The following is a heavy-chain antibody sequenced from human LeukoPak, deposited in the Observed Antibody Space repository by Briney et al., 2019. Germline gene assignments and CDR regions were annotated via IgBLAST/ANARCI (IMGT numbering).Heavy chain of an antibody. Sequence: GGSLRLSCAASGFTFSSYGMHWVRQAPGKGLEWVAFIRYDGSNKYYADSVKGRFTISRDNSKNTLYLQMNSLRAEDTAVYYCAKDLELLPPHLYYYYMDVWGKGTTVTVSS. D-gene: IGHD2-15*01. CDR2: IRYDGSNK. J-gene: IGHJ6*03. CDR3: AKDLELLPPHLYYYYMDV. V-gene: IGHV3-30*02. CDR1: GFTFSSYG.